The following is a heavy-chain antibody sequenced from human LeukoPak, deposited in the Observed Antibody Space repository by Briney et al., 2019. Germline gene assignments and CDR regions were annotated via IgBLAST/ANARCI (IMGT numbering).Heavy chain of an antibody. J-gene: IGHJ4*02. D-gene: IGHD6-19*01. CDR2: IIGSGGSA. CDR1: GFTFNSYG. Sequence: GGSLRLSCAASGFTFNSYGMCWVRQAPGKGLEWVSGIIGSGGSAHYADSVKGRFTIFRDNSKNTVYLQMNSLRAEDTAVYYCAKTTTGYSSGRYPGWPVDYWGQGTLVTVSS. V-gene: IGHV3-23*01. CDR3: AKTTTGYSSGRYPGWPVDY.